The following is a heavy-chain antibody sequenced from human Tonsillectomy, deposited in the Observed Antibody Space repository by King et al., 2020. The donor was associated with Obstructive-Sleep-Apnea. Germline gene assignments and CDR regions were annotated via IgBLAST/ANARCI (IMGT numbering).Heavy chain of an antibody. CDR1: GDSINGYY. CDR2: IYYSGTT. CDR3: ARAGYSRAKNAFDI. J-gene: IGHJ3*02. D-gene: IGHD6-13*01. V-gene: IGHV4-59*01. Sequence: VQLQESGPGLVKPSETLSLTCTVSGDSINGYYWSWIRQSSGKGLEWIAYIYYSGTTNYNPSLQSRVTISIHTSKNQFSLKLSSVTAADTAVYYCARAGYSRAKNAFDIWGQGTMVNVSS.